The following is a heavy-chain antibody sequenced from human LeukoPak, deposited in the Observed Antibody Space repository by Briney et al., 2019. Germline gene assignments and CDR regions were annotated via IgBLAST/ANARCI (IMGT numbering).Heavy chain of an antibody. CDR1: GGTFSSYA. J-gene: IGHJ4*02. D-gene: IGHD3-22*01. CDR2: IIPIFGTA. CDR3: ARELKYYYDSSGYYDY. V-gene: IGHV1-69*05. Sequence: ASVKVSXKASGGTFSSYAISWVRQAPGQGLEWIGRIIPIFGTANYAQKFQGRVTITTDESTSTAYMELSSLRSEDTAVYYCARELKYYYDSSGYYDYWGQGTLVTVSS.